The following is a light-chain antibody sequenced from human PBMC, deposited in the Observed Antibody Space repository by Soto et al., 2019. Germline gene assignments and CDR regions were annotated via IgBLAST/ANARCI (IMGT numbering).Light chain of an antibody. CDR2: GAS. CDR3: QQYGDSVFT. CDR1: QSVSSSY. Sequence: EIVLTQSPGTLSLSPGERATLSCRASQSVSSSYLAWYQQKPGQAPRLLIYGASRRATGIPDRVSGSGSGTDFTLTISRLEPEDFAVYYCQQYGDSVFTFGPGTKVEIK. J-gene: IGKJ3*01. V-gene: IGKV3-20*01.